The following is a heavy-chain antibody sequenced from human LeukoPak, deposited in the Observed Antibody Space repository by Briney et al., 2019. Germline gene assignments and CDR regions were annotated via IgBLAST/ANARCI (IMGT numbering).Heavy chain of an antibody. Sequence: SETLSLTCTVSGGSISSSSNYWDWIRQPPGEGLERIGSIYYSGNTYYNPSLKSRVTISVDTSKNQFSLKLSSVTAADTAVYYCARAPLVAAAFDYWGQGTLVTVSS. V-gene: IGHV4-39*07. CDR3: ARAPLVAAAFDY. D-gene: IGHD6-13*01. J-gene: IGHJ4*02. CDR1: GGSISSSSNY. CDR2: IYYSGNT.